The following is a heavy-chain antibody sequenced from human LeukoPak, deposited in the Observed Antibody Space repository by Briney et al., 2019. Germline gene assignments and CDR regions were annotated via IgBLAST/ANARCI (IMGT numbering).Heavy chain of an antibody. CDR3: ARGSSYCSSTSCRSQDFDY. CDR1: GGSFSGYY. V-gene: IGHV4-34*01. J-gene: IGHJ4*02. Sequence: KPSETLSLTCAVYGGSFSGYYWSWIRQPPGKGLEWIGEINHSGSTNYNPSLKSRVTISVDTSKNQFSLKLSSVTAADTAVYYCARGSSYCSSTSCRSQDFDYWGQGTLVTVSS. D-gene: IGHD2-2*01. CDR2: INHSGST.